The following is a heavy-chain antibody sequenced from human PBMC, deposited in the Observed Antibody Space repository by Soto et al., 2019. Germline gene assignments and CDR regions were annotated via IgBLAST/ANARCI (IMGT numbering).Heavy chain of an antibody. CDR3: ARVIYCGGDCGWFDP. V-gene: IGHV1-24*01. CDR2: FDAEDGET. CDR1: GYTLTELS. J-gene: IGHJ5*02. D-gene: IGHD2-21*02. Sequence: ASVKVSCKVSGYTLTELSMHWVRQAPGKGLEWMGGFDAEDGETNYAQKLQGRVTMTTDTSTSTAYMELRSLRSDDTAVYYCARVIYCGGDCGWFDPWGQGTLVTVSS.